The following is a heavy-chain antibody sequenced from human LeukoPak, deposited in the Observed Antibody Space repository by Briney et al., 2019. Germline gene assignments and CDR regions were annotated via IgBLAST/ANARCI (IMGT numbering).Heavy chain of an antibody. V-gene: IGHV1-46*01. CDR2: INPGSGST. CDR3: ARDLSKVATTYYDY. J-gene: IGHJ4*02. Sequence: GASVKVSCKASGYTFTNYYIHWVRQAPGQGLEWMGIINPGSGSTTYAQKFQGRVTMTRDTSTSTVYMELSSLRSDDTAIYYCARDLSKVATTYYDYWGQGTLVTVSS. D-gene: IGHD2-15*01. CDR1: GYTFTNYY.